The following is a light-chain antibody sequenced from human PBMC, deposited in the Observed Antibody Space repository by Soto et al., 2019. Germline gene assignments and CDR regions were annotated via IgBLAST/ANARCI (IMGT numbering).Light chain of an antibody. CDR2: DVS. CDR3: SSYSTTSALV. CDR1: SADIGAFNY. V-gene: IGLV2-14*03. J-gene: IGLJ2*01. Sequence: SALTQPASVSGSPGQSITISCAGTSADIGAFNYVSWYQHHPGKAPKLLIYDVSDWPSGVSTRFSASKSANTASLTISGLQADDEGDYYCSSYSTTSALVFGGGTKLTVL.